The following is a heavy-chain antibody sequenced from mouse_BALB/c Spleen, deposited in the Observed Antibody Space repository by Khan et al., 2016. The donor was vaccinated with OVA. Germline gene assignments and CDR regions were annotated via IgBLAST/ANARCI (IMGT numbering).Heavy chain of an antibody. CDR2: IYWDDHK. CDR3: VRRRHWYFDY. Sequence: QVQLKQSGPGTLQPSQTLSLTCSFAGFSLSISGMGVSWIRQPSGKGLEWLAHIYWDDHKRYNPSLMSRLTISKDTSRNQVFLKITSVDTEDTAPFYCVRRRHWYFDYWGQGTTLTVSS. V-gene: IGHV8-12*01. J-gene: IGHJ2*01. D-gene: IGHD3-1*01. CDR1: GFSLSISGMG.